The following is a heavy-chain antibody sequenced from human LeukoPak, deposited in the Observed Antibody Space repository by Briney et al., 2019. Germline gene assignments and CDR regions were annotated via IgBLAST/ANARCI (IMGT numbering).Heavy chain of an antibody. CDR2: ISSSSTI. CDR1: GFTFSSYS. CDR3: ARGEDAFDY. V-gene: IGHV3-48*01. Sequence: PGGSLRRSGAASGFTFSSYSMNWVRQAPGKGLEWVSSISSSSTIYYADSVKGRFTISRDNAKNSLYLQMNSLRAEDTAVYYCARGEDAFDYWGQGTLVTVSS. D-gene: IGHD5-24*01. J-gene: IGHJ4*02.